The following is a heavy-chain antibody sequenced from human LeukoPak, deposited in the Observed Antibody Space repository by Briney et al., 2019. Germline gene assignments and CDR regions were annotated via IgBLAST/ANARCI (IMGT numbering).Heavy chain of an antibody. D-gene: IGHD2-15*01. CDR2: IYHSGST. J-gene: IGHJ5*02. CDR3: ARGGVNCSGGSCYPDEIDP. Sequence: SQTLSLTCAVSGGSISSGGHSWSWIRQPPGKGLEWIGYIYHSGSTYYNPSLKSRVTISVDRSKNQFSLKLSSVTAADTAVYYCARGGVNCSGGSCYPDEIDPWGQGTLVTVSS. CDR1: GGSISSGGHS. V-gene: IGHV4-30-2*01.